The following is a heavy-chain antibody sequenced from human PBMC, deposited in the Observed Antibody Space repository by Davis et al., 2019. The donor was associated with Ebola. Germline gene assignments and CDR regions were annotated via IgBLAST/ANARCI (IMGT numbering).Heavy chain of an antibody. V-gene: IGHV4-31*03. Sequence: MPSETLSLTCSVAGGSISSGGYYWNWIRRHPGEGLEWIGIIYYSGTTHYNPSLKSRVIISRDTSKNQFSLKLSSVTAADTAVYYCAREAGGGAFDIWGQGTMITVSS. CDR3: AREAGGGAFDI. D-gene: IGHD3-16*01. J-gene: IGHJ3*02. CDR1: GGSISSGGYY. CDR2: IYYSGTT.